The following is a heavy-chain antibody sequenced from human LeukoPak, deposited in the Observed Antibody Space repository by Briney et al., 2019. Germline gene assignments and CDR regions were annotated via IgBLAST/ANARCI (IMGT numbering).Heavy chain of an antibody. CDR3: ARAIHCSGGSCYSGIPYYYYYGMDV. CDR1: GASISGGGYY. D-gene: IGHD2-15*01. V-gene: IGHV4-39*01. J-gene: IGHJ6*02. Sequence: SETLSLTCTVSGASISGGGYYWSWIRQPPGKGLEWIGSIYYSGSTYYNPSLKSRVTISVDTSKNQFSLKLSSVTAADTAVYYCARAIHCSGGSCYSGIPYYYYYGMDVWGQGTTVTVSS. CDR2: IYYSGST.